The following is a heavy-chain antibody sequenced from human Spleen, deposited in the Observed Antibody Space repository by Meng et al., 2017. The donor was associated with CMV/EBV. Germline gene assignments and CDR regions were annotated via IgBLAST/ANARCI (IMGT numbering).Heavy chain of an antibody. CDR2: SYYDGTT. CDR1: SCPMSSGVYC. CDR3: ARQAPDNWFDP. Sequence: TASSCPMSSGVYCCSCIRQHPEKGLEWIGYSYYDGTTPYNPSLRSRVSISVDTSKNQFSLKLNSVTAADTAVYFCARQAPDNWFDPWGQGALVTV. J-gene: IGHJ5*02. V-gene: IGHV4-31*03.